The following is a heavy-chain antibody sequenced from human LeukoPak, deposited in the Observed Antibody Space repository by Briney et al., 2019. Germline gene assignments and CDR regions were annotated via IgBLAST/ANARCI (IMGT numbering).Heavy chain of an antibody. CDR3: ARVNGDYPYYYYGMDV. CDR1: GGTSSSYA. D-gene: IGHD4-17*01. CDR2: IIPILGIA. Sequence: SVKVSCKASGGTSSSYAISWVRQAPGQGLEWMGRIIPILGIANYAQKFQGRVTITADKSTSTAYMELSSLRSEDTAVYYCARVNGDYPYYYYGMDVWGQGTTVTVSS. J-gene: IGHJ6*02. V-gene: IGHV1-69*04.